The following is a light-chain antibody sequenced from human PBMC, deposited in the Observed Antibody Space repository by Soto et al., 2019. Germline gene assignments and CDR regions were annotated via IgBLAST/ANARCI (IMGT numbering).Light chain of an antibody. Sequence: QSVLTQPASVSGSPGQSITISCTGTSSDVGGYNYVSWYQQHPGKAPKLMIYEVSNRPSGVSNRFSCSKSGNTASLTTSGLLAEDDEDYYCSSYTSSSTSYVFGTGTKLTVL. J-gene: IGLJ1*01. CDR1: SSDVGGYNY. V-gene: IGLV2-14*01. CDR3: SSYTSSSTSYV. CDR2: EVS.